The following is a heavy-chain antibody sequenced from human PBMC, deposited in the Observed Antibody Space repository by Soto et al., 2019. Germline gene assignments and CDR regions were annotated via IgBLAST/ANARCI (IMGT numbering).Heavy chain of an antibody. CDR3: ARVTLGVYRYYYYYMDV. CDR1: GYTFTSYG. V-gene: IGHV1-18*01. J-gene: IGHJ6*03. Sequence: ASVKVSCKASGYTFTSYGISWVRQAPGQGLEWMGWISAYNGNTNYAQKLQGRVTMTTDTSTSTAYMELRSLRSDDTAVYYCARVTLGVYRYYYYYMDVWGKGTTVTVSS. CDR2: ISAYNGNT. D-gene: IGHD3-16*01.